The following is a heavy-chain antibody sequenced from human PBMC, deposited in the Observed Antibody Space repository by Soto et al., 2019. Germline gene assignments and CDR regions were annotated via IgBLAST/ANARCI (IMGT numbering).Heavy chain of an antibody. J-gene: IGHJ4*02. CDR2: IHYSGST. V-gene: IGHV4-59*08. D-gene: IGHD1-26*01. CDR1: GGSISSYY. Sequence: SETLSLTCTVSGGSISSYYWSWIQQPPGKGLHYIGYIHYSGSTNYIPSLKSRVTISLDTSKNQFSLKLSSVTAADTAVYYCARHGLGLDYWGQGTLVTVSS. CDR3: ARHGLGLDY.